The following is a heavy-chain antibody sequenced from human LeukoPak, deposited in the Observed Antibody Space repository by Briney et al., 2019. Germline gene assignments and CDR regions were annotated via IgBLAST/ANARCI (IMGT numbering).Heavy chain of an antibody. CDR1: GGSINNYY. CDR3: ARGRYCSADICSGGDAFDI. D-gene: IGHD2-15*01. J-gene: IGHJ3*02. Sequence: TSSETLSLTCTVSGGSINNYYWSWIRQPAGKGLEWIRRIYTRGSTNYNPSLKSRVTMSVDTSKNQFSLKLSSVTAADTAVYYCARGRYCSADICSGGDAFDIWGQGTMVSVSS. V-gene: IGHV4-4*07. CDR2: IYTRGST.